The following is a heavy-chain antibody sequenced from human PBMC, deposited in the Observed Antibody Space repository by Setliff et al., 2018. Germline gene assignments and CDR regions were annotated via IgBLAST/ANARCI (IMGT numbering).Heavy chain of an antibody. J-gene: IGHJ6*03. CDR3: ARMSGFQYMDV. V-gene: IGHV4-59*10. D-gene: IGHD3-3*01. CDR1: GGTFSDYY. CDR2: IYTTWST. Sequence: SETLSLTCAAYGGTFSDYYWSWIRQPAGKGLEWIGRIYTTWSTNYNPSLKSRVTISLDTSNNQFSLSLSSVTAADTAVYYCARMSGFQYMDVWGKGTTVTVSS.